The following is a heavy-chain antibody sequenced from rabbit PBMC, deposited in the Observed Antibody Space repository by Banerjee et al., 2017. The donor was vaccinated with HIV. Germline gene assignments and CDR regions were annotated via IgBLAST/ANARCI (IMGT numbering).Heavy chain of an antibody. CDR2: INTSTGNT. J-gene: IGHJ4*01. Sequence: QEQLEESGGGLVKPEGSLTLTCKASGIDFSSYWMCWVRQAPGKGLEWIACINTSTGNTVYASWAKGRFTISKTSSTTVTLQMTSLTAADTATDFCAREGSAWGEFNLWGQGTLVTVS. CDR1: GIDFSSYW. D-gene: IGHD4-1*01. CDR3: AREGSAWGEFNL. V-gene: IGHV1S45*01.